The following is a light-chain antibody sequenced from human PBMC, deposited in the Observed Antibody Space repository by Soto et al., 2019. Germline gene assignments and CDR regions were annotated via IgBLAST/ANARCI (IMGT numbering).Light chain of an antibody. V-gene: IGKV1-9*01. Sequence: DIQLTQSPSFVSASVGDRVTITCRASQGISSSLAWYQQKPGTAPKLLIYTASSLQSGVPSTFSGSGSGTEFTLTISSLQPEDFATYYCLQDYNYPWTFGQGTKVDI. J-gene: IGKJ1*01. CDR1: QGISSS. CDR3: LQDYNYPWT. CDR2: TAS.